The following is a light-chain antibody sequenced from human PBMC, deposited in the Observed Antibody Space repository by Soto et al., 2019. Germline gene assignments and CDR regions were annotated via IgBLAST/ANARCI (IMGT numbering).Light chain of an antibody. V-gene: IGKV4-1*01. Sequence: IVMTQSPYSLTVSLGARATINCKSSQSVFYSSNNKNYLAWYQQKPGTVPKLLIYATSNLQSGVPSRFSGRGFGTDFTLTISSLQPEDFATYYCQQSFTTPSFGQGTRLEIK. CDR2: ATS. CDR1: QSVFYSSNNKNY. J-gene: IGKJ5*01. CDR3: QQSFTTPS.